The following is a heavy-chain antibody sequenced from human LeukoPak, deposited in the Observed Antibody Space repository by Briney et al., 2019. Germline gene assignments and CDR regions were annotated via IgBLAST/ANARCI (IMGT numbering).Heavy chain of an antibody. Sequence: GGSLRLSCAASGFTFSTYAMTWVRQAPGKGLEWVSHITASGTAMFYADSVKGRFTISRDNAKNSLYLQMNSLRDEDTAVYYCASSGSYRFDYWGQGTLVTVSS. CDR1: GFTFSTYA. V-gene: IGHV3-48*02. D-gene: IGHD1-26*01. CDR2: ITASGTAM. J-gene: IGHJ4*02. CDR3: ASSGSYRFDY.